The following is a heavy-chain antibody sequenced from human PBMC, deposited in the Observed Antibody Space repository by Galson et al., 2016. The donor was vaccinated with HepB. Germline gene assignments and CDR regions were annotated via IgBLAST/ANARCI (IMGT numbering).Heavy chain of an antibody. CDR3: AIDPHALDF. CDR1: GFIFSSYS. J-gene: IGHJ4*02. Sequence: SLRLSCAASGFIFSSYSMNWVRQAPGKGLEWVSYISRSTPTIYYADSEKGRFTVSRDNAKNSLYLQMNNLRDEDTAVYYCAIDPHALDFWGQGTLVTVSS. CDR2: ISRSTPTI. V-gene: IGHV3-48*02.